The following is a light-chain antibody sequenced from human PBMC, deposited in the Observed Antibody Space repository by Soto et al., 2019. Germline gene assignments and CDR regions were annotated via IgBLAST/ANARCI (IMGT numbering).Light chain of an antibody. CDR1: QSVSSN. J-gene: IGKJ1*01. Sequence: EMVMTQSPATLSVSPGERATLSCRASQSVSSNLAWYQQKPGQAPRLLIYGASTRATGIPARFSGSGSGTEFTLTISRLEPEDFAVYYCQQYLDWPRTFGQGTKVDIK. CDR3: QQYLDWPRT. V-gene: IGKV3-15*01. CDR2: GAS.